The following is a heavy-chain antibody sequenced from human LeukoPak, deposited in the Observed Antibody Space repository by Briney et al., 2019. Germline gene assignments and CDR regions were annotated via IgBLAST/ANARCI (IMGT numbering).Heavy chain of an antibody. Sequence: SETLSLTCTVSGGSISSGDYYWSWIRQPPGKGLEWIGYIYYSGSTYYNPSLKSRVTISVDTSKNQFSLKLSSVTAADTAVYYCARTTVTMDLADYWGQGTLATVSS. CDR2: IYYSGST. CDR3: ARTTVTMDLADY. J-gene: IGHJ4*02. V-gene: IGHV4-30-4*01. D-gene: IGHD4-17*01. CDR1: GGSISSGDYY.